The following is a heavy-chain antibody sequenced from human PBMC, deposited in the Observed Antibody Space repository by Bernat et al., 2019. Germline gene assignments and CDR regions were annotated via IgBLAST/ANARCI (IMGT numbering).Heavy chain of an antibody. V-gene: IGHV3-73*02. CDR1: GFTFSGSA. J-gene: IGHJ3*02. CDR2: IRSKANTYGT. CDR3: TRLTGDDWSDAFDI. D-gene: IGHD3-9*01. Sequence: EVQLVESGGGLVQPGGSLKLSCAASGFTFSGSAMHWVRQASGKGLEWVGRIRSKANTYGTEYAASVKGRLTISRDDSRNTAYRKMNSLKTEETAVYYCTRLTGDDWSDAFDIGGKGKMVTVSS.